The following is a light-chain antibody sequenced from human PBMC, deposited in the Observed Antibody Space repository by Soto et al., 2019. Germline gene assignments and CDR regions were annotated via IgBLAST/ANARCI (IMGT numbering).Light chain of an antibody. J-gene: IGKJ1*01. V-gene: IGKV3-20*01. CDR1: QSVSNNY. Sequence: EIGLTQSPGTLSLSPGERATLSCRASQSVSNNYVAWYQQKPGQAPRLLIYGASNRATGIPDRFSGSGSGTDFTLTISRLEPEDFAVYYCQQYGSSGTFGQGTKVDIK. CDR2: GAS. CDR3: QQYGSSGT.